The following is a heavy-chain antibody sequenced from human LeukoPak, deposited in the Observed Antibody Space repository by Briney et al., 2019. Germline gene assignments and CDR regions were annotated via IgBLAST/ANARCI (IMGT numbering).Heavy chain of an antibody. CDR2: IWYDGSKK. D-gene: IGHD3-3*01. CDR1: GFTFSGYG. Sequence: PGRSLTLSCAASGFTFSGYGMHWVRQAPGKGLEWVTLIWYDGSKKYYADSVKGRFTISRDNSKNTLYLQMNSLRAEDTAVYYCARGGRGTIFGVVIVPGAFDYWGQGTLVTVSS. J-gene: IGHJ4*02. CDR3: ARGGRGTIFGVVIVPGAFDY. V-gene: IGHV3-33*01.